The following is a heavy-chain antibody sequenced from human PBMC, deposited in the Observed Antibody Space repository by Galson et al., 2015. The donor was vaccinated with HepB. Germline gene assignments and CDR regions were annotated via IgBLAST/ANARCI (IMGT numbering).Heavy chain of an antibody. Sequence: CAISGDSVSSNSAAWNRIRQSPSRGLEWLGRTYYRSKWYYDYALSVKSRITTTPDTSKNQFSLHLNSVTPEDTAVYYCAYSESSHLRYFAFDIWGQGTMVTVSS. CDR1: GDSVSSNSAA. CDR3: AYSESSHLRYFAFDI. CDR2: TYYRSKWYY. D-gene: IGHD1-26*01. V-gene: IGHV6-1*01. J-gene: IGHJ3*02.